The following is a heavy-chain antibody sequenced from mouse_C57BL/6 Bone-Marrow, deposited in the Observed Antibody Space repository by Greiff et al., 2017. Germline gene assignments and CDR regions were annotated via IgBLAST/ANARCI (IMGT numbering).Heavy chain of an antibody. Sequence: QVQLQQPGAELVKPGASVTLSCKASGYTFTSYWMHWVKQRPGQGLEWIGMIHPNSGSTNYNEKFKSKATLTVDKSSSTAYMQLSSQTSEDSAVYYCARSEDSNYGAMDYWGQGTSVTVSS. CDR1: GYTFTSYW. CDR3: ARSEDSNYGAMDY. D-gene: IGHD2-5*01. V-gene: IGHV1-64*01. CDR2: IHPNSGST. J-gene: IGHJ4*01.